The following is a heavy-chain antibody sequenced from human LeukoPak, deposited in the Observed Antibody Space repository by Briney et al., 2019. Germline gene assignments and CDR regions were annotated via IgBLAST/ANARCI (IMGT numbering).Heavy chain of an antibody. Sequence: VKPSETLSLPCTVSGGCIGSYYWSRIRQPPGKGLEWIGYIYYSGSTNYNPSLKSRVTISVDTSKNQFSLKLSSVTAADTAVYYCARARALYYFDYWGQGTLVTVSS. J-gene: IGHJ4*02. CDR3: ARARALYYFDY. CDR2: IYYSGST. V-gene: IGHV4-59*01. CDR1: GGCIGSYY.